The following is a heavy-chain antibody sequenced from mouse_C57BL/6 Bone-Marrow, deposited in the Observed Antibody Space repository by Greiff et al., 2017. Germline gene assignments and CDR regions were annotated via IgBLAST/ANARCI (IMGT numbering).Heavy chain of an antibody. J-gene: IGHJ3*01. Sequence: VKLMESGGGLVQPGGSMKLSCVASGFTFSNYWMNWVRQSPEKGLEWVAQIRLKSDNYATHYAESVKGRFTISRDDSKSSVYLKMNNLKAEDTGIYYCTSFAYWGQGTLVTVSA. CDR3: TSFAY. CDR1: GFTFSNYW. V-gene: IGHV6-3*01. CDR2: IRLKSDNYAT.